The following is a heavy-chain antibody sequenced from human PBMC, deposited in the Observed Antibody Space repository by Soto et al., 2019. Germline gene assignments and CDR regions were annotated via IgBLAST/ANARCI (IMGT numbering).Heavy chain of an antibody. CDR2: INPNSGGT. CDR3: ARAYFYDSKSFDY. CDR1: GYTFTGYY. D-gene: IGHD3-22*01. J-gene: IGHJ4*02. V-gene: IGHV1-2*02. Sequence: ASLKVSCKASGYTFTGYYMHWVRQAPGQGLEWMGWINPNSGGTNYAQKFQGRVTMTRDTSISTAYMELSRLRSDDTAVYYCARAYFYDSKSFDYWGQGTLVTVSS.